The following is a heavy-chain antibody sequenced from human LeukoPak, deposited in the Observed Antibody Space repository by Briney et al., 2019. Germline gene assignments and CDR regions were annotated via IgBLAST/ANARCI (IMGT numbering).Heavy chain of an antibody. D-gene: IGHD4-11*01. V-gene: IGHV3-73*01. J-gene: IGHJ4*02. CDR3: TRLKEFDYSSYSFDY. CDR2: IRSKANSYAT. Sequence: GGSLRLSCAASGFTFSGSAMHWVRQASGKGLEWVGRIRSKANSYATAYAASVKGRFTISRDDSKNTAYLQMNSLKTEDTAVYYCTRLKEFDYSSYSFDYWGQGTLVTVSS. CDR1: GFTFSGSA.